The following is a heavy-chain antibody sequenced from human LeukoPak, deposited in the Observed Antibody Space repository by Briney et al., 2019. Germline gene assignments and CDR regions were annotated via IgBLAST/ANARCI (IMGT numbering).Heavy chain of an antibody. V-gene: IGHV1-18*01. CDR3: ARDLSGIAVAGTNLFDY. CDR1: GYTFTSYG. CDR2: ISAYNGNT. J-gene: IGHJ4*02. D-gene: IGHD6-19*01. Sequence: GASVKVSCEASGYTFTSYGISWVRQAPGQGLEWMGWISAYNGNTNYAQKLQGRVTMTTDTSTSTAYMELRSLRSDDTAVYYCARDLSGIAVAGTNLFDYWGQGTLVTVSS.